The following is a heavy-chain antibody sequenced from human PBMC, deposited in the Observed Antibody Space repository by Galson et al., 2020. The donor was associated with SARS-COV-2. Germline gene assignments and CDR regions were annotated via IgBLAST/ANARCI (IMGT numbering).Heavy chain of an antibody. CDR2: IYPGDSDT. D-gene: IGHD6-19*01. CDR1: GYSFTSFW. V-gene: IGHV5-51*01. Sequence: GESLKISCKTSGYSFTSFWIGWVRQMPGKGLEWMGIIYPGDSDTRYRPSFLGQVTISADKSISTAYLQWSSLRASDTAMYYCATPGYTSGWTNFDYWGQGTLFTGSP. CDR3: ATPGYTSGWTNFDY. J-gene: IGHJ4*02.